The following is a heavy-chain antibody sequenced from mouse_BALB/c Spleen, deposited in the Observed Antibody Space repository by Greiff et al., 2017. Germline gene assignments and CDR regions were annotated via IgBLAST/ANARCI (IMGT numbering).Heavy chain of an antibody. J-gene: IGHJ4*01. CDR3: ASFYYRSSYAMDY. CDR2: IDPANGNT. CDR1: GFNIKDTY. D-gene: IGHD2-14*01. V-gene: IGHV14-3*02. Sequence: EVMLVESGAELVKPGASVKLSCTASGFNIKDTYMHWVKQRPEQGLEWIGRIDPANGNTKYDPKFQGKATITADTSSNTAYLQLSSLTSEDTAVYYCASFYYRSSYAMDYWGQGTSVTVSS.